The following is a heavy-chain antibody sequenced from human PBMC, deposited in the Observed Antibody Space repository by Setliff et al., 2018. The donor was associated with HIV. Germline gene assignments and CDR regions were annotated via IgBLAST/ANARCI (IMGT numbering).Heavy chain of an antibody. CDR3: ATTLRTRNFWSGYSVGTSLYYYYYMDV. D-gene: IGHD3-3*01. V-gene: IGHV3-11*04. Sequence: PGGSLRLSCAASGFTVSDNYMSWVRQTPGKGLDWVSYISSSGNTIYYDYADSVKGRFTVSRDKAKNSLNLQMNSLRAEDTAVYYCATTLRTRNFWSGYSVGTSLYYYYYMDVWGKGSTVTVSS. CDR2: ISSSGNTI. CDR1: GFTVSDNY. J-gene: IGHJ6*03.